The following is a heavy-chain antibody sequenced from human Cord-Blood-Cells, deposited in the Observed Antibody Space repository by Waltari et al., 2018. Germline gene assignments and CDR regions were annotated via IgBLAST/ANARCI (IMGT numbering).Heavy chain of an antibody. V-gene: IGHV4-34*01. D-gene: IGHD3-10*01. CDR2: INHSGST. CDR1: GGSFSGYY. CDR3: ARGKRGYGSGSYYDY. J-gene: IGHJ4*02. Sequence: VQPQQWGAGLLKPSETLSLTCAVYGGSFSGYYWSWIRQPPGKGLEWIGEINHSGSTNYNPSLKSRVTISVDTSKNQFSLKLSSVTAADTAVYYCARGKRGYGSGSYYDYWGQGTLVTVSS.